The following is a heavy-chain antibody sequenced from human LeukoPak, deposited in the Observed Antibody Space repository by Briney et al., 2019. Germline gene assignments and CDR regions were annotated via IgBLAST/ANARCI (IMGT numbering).Heavy chain of an antibody. D-gene: IGHD1/OR15-1a*01. CDR1: GFTFSTFG. CDR2: ISHDGNNE. CDR3: AQVNNYDDY. Sequence: GGSLRLSCAASGFTFSTFGIHWVRQAPGKGLEWVAAISHDGNNEYYTDSVKGRFTISRDNSKNMIYLQMNSLRGEDSAVYYCAQVNNYDDYWRQGTLVTVSS. J-gene: IGHJ4*02. V-gene: IGHV3-30*18.